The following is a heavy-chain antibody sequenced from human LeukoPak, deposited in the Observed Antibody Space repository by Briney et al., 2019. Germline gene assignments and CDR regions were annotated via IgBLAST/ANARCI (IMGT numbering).Heavy chain of an antibody. V-gene: IGHV3-23*01. D-gene: IGHD1-26*01. CDR1: GVTLGTYA. Sequence: GGSLRLSCAASGVTLGTYAMSWARQAPGKGLEWVSGISSSGSGGNTYYADSVKGRFTISRDSSKNTLFLHMNTLRAEDTAIYYCAKDRRVGASYWYFDLWGRGTLVTVSS. CDR2: ISSSGSGGNT. J-gene: IGHJ2*01. CDR3: AKDRRVGASYWYFDL.